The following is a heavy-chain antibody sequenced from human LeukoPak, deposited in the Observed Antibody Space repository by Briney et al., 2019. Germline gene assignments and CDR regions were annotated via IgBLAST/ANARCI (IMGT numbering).Heavy chain of an antibody. CDR3: ARVGYSSSWYVPTARLYFDY. CDR2: IYYSGST. CDR1: GGSISSSSYY. V-gene: IGHV4-39*01. Sequence: SETLSLTCTVSGGSISSSSYYWGWIRQPPGKGLEWIGSIYYSGSTYYNPSLKSRVTISVDTSKNQFSLKLSSVTAADTAVYYCARVGYSSSWYVPTARLYFDYWGQGTLVTVSS. J-gene: IGHJ4*02. D-gene: IGHD6-13*01.